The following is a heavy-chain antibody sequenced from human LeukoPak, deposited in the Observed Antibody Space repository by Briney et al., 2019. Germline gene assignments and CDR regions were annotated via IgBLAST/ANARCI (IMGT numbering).Heavy chain of an antibody. Sequence: PGRSLRLSCAASVFTFSSYGMHGVRDARGGGLEWGAVISYDGSNKYYADSVKGRFTVSRDNSKNTLYLQMNSLRAEDTAVYYCARIGGSSTTAYYYYGMDVWGQGTTVTVSS. CDR3: ARIGGSSTTAYYYYGMDV. CDR2: ISYDGSNK. V-gene: IGHV3-30*03. CDR1: VFTFSSYG. D-gene: IGHD1-26*01. J-gene: IGHJ6*02.